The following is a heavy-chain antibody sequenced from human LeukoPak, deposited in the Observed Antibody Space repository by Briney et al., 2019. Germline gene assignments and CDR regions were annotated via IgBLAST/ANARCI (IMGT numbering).Heavy chain of an antibody. CDR2: IYYSGST. CDR3: ARGGYSSGWPFDY. D-gene: IGHD6-19*01. CDR1: GVSISSYY. Sequence: SETLSLTCTVSGVSISSYYWSWIRQPPGKGLEWIGYIYYSGSTNYNPSLKSRVTISVDTSKNQFSLKLSSVTAADTAVYYCARGGYSSGWPFDYWGQGTLVTVSS. V-gene: IGHV4-59*01. J-gene: IGHJ4*02.